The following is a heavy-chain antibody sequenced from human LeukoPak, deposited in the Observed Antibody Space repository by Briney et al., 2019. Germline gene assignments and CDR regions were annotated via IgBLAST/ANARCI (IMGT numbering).Heavy chain of an antibody. J-gene: IGHJ4*02. CDR1: GYSFTNSW. V-gene: IGHV5-51*01. Sequence: GESLRISCKGSGYSFTNSWIGWVRQMPGEGLEWMGVIYPSDSDTRYSPSFQGQVTISADKSISTAYLQWSSLKASDSAMYYCARPGGSLSDLDYWSQGTLVTVSS. D-gene: IGHD1-26*01. CDR3: ARPGGSLSDLDY. CDR2: IYPSDSDT.